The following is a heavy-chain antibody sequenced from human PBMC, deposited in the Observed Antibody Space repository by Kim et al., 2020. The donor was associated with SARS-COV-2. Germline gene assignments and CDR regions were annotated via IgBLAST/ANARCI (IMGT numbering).Heavy chain of an antibody. CDR2: ISYDGSNK. V-gene: IGHV3-30*04. Sequence: GGSLRLSCAASGFTFSSYAMHWVRQAPGKGLEWVAVISYDGSNKYSADSVKGRFTISRDNSKNTLYLQMNSLRAEDTAVYYCSSGQNTYYYDSGTDYWGQGTLVTASS. CDR3: SSGQNTYYYDSGTDY. J-gene: IGHJ4*02. D-gene: IGHD3-22*01. CDR1: GFTFSSYA.